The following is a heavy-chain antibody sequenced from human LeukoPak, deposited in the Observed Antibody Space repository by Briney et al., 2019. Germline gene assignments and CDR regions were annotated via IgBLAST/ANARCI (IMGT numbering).Heavy chain of an antibody. CDR1: GGSFSGYY. CDR2: INHSGST. J-gene: IGHJ3*02. CDR3: ARDHSPRWLELPSADALDI. D-gene: IGHD1-7*01. V-gene: IGHV4-34*01. Sequence: KASETLSLTCAVYGGSFSGYYWSWIRQPPGKGLEWIGEINHSGSTNYNPSLKSRVTMSVDTSKNQFSLKLDSVTAADTAVYYCARDHSPRWLELPSADALDIWGLGTMVTVSS.